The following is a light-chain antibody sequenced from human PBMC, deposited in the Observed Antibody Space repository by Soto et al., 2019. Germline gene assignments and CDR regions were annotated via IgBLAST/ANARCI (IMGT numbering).Light chain of an antibody. CDR1: QTIDTY. J-gene: IGKJ2*01. CDR2: AAS. CDR3: QQSTGIPYT. V-gene: IGKV1-39*01. Sequence: DIQMTQSPSSLSASVGDRVTITCRASQTIDTYLIWYQQNPGKAPKLLIYAASTVQNGVPSRFSGSGSGTDFTLTISSLQPEDFATYYCQQSTGIPYTFGQGTKLEIK.